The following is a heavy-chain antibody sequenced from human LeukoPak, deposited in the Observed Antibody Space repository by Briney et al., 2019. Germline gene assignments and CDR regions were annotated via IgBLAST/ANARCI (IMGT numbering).Heavy chain of an antibody. D-gene: IGHD3-3*01. CDR3: ARGGFSNEEFDP. CDR1: GYTFTGYY. J-gene: IGHJ5*02. Sequence: ASVKVSCKASGYTFTGYYMHWVRQAPGQGLEWMGWINPNSGGTNYAQKFQGWVTMTRDTSITTAYMDLSRLTSDDTAVYYCARGGFSNEEFDPWGQGTLVTVSS. V-gene: IGHV1-2*04. CDR2: INPNSGGT.